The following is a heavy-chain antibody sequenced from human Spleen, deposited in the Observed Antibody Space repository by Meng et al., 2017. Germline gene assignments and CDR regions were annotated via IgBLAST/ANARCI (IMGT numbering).Heavy chain of an antibody. V-gene: IGHV4-39*01. CDR3: ARASYNYDSWFDP. Sequence: QPQLQESGPGVVKPSETLSLTCTVSGGSISSSSYYWVLIRPPPGKGLEWIGKIYYNGNSYYNPSLKSRVTMSVDTSRSQFSLKLKSVTAADTAVYYCARASYNYDSWFDPWGQGTLVTVSS. J-gene: IGHJ5*02. CDR1: GGSISSSSYY. D-gene: IGHD3-22*01. CDR2: IYYNGNS.